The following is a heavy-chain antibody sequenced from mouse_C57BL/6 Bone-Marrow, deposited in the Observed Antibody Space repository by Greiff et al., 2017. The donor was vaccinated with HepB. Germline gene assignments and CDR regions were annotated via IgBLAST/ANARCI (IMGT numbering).Heavy chain of an antibody. Sequence: QVQLQQPGTELVKPGASVKLSCKASGYTFTSYWMHWVKQRPGQGLEWIGNINPSNGGTNYNEKFKSKATLTVDESSSTAYMQLSSLTSEDSAVYYCARYGNYVYAMDYWGQGTSVTVSS. CDR1: GYTFTSYW. J-gene: IGHJ4*01. V-gene: IGHV1-53*01. CDR3: ARYGNYVYAMDY. D-gene: IGHD2-1*01. CDR2: INPSNGGT.